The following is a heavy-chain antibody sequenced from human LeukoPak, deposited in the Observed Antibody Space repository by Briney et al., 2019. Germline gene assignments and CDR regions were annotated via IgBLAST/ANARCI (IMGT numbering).Heavy chain of an antibody. CDR3: ARVRGTVTILGWFDP. Sequence: SQTLSLTCAISGDSVSSNSNAWNWVRQSPSRGLEWLGRTYYRSKWYIDYAVSVKSRMTINPDTTKNQFSLHLSSVTAADTAVYYCARVRGTVTILGWFDPWGQGTLVTVSS. D-gene: IGHD4-17*01. CDR1: GDSVSSNSNA. CDR2: TYYRSKWYI. J-gene: IGHJ5*02. V-gene: IGHV6-1*01.